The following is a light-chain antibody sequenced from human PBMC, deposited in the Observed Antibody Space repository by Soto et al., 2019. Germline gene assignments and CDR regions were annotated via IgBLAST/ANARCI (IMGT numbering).Light chain of an antibody. CDR2: DAS. V-gene: IGKV3-11*01. Sequence: EIVLTQSPATLSLSPGERATLSCGASQSVSSYLAWFQQKPGQAPRLLIYDASKRATGVPARFSGSGSGTDFTLTISSLETEDFAVYYRQQRSNWPLTFGGGTKVDIK. J-gene: IGKJ4*01. CDR1: QSVSSY. CDR3: QQRSNWPLT.